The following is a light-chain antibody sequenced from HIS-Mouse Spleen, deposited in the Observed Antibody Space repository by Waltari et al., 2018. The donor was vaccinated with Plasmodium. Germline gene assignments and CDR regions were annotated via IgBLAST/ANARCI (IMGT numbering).Light chain of an antibody. J-gene: IGKJ3*01. V-gene: IGKV1-5*03. CDR3: QQYNSYLFT. Sequence: DIQMTQSPSTLSASVVDSVTITCRASQSISSWLAWYQQKPGKAPKLLIYKASSLESGVPSRFSGSGSGTEFTLTISSLQPDDFATYYCQQYNSYLFTFGPGTKVDIK. CDR2: KAS. CDR1: QSISSW.